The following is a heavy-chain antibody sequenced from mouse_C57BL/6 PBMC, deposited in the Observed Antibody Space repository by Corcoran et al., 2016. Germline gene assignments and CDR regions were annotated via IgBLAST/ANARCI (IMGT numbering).Heavy chain of an antibody. Sequence: QVTLKESGPGILQPSQTLSLTCSFSGFSLSTFGMGVGWIRQPSGKGLEWLAHIWWDDDKYYNPALKSRLTISKDTSKTQVFLKISNVDTADTATYYRARYGSRVPDYFDYWGQGTTLTVSS. CDR3: ARYGSRVPDYFDY. J-gene: IGHJ2*01. D-gene: IGHD1-1*01. CDR2: IWWDDDK. V-gene: IGHV8-8*01. CDR1: GFSLSTFGMG.